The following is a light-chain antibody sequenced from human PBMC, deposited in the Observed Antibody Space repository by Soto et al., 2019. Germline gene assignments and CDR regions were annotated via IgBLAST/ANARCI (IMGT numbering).Light chain of an antibody. J-gene: IGKJ1*01. CDR3: QQRHNWPRT. CDR1: QRVSIY. Sequence: EIEMTQSPATLSLSPGDRATLSCRASQRVSIYLAWYQQKPGQSPRLLIYNASNRATGIPARFSASGSGTDFTLTISSLEPEDFAVYYCQQRHNWPRTFGQGTKVDI. CDR2: NAS. V-gene: IGKV3-11*01.